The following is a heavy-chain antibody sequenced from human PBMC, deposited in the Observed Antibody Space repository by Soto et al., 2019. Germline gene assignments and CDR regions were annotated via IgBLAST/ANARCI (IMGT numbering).Heavy chain of an antibody. V-gene: IGHV1-69*06. J-gene: IGHJ5*02. CDR3: ARDSNDFWSGYYRANWFDP. Sequence: SVKVSCKASGGTFSSYAISWVRQAPGQGLEWMGGIIPIFGTANYAQKFQGRVTITADKSTSTAYMELSSLRSEDTAVYYCARDSNDFWSGYYRANWFDPWGQGTLVTVSS. D-gene: IGHD3-3*01. CDR2: IIPIFGTA. CDR1: GGTFSSYA.